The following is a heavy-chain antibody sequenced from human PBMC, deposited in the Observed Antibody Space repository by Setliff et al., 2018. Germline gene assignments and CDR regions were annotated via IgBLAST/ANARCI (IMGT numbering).Heavy chain of an antibody. J-gene: IGHJ4*02. D-gene: IGHD3-10*01. CDR2: IIPILGIA. Sequence: ASVKVSCKASGGTFSSYAISWVRQAPGQGLEWMGGIIPILGIANYAQKFQGRVTITADKSISTAYMELSSLRSEDTAVYYCARFPRKGSDYWGQGTLVTVSS. CDR3: ARFPRKGSDY. V-gene: IGHV1-69*10. CDR1: GGTFSSYA.